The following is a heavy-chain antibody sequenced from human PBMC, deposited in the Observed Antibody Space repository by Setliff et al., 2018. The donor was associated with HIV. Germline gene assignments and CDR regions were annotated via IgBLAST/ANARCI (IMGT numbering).Heavy chain of an antibody. CDR2: TSSYSDNT. Sequence: ASVKVSCKASGYTFSNFAIGWLRQAPGQGLEWMGWTSSYSDNTFYARSLQGRVTMTTDTASSTSYMELRSLRSDDTAMYYCARIRAGALLNAFDIWAQGTMVTVSS. J-gene: IGHJ3*02. D-gene: IGHD1-26*01. CDR1: GYTFSNFA. CDR3: ARIRAGALLNAFDI. V-gene: IGHV1-18*01.